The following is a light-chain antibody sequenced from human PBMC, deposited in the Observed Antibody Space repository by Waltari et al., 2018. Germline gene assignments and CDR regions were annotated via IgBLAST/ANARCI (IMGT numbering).Light chain of an antibody. Sequence: EIVLTQFPDFQSVTPKEKVTITCRASQSIGSSLHWHQKKPDQSPKLLIKYASQSFSGVPPGFRGSGSGTDFTLTINSLEAEDAATYYCHQSSTVPRTFGGGTKVEIK. CDR3: HQSSTVPRT. V-gene: IGKV6-21*01. J-gene: IGKJ4*01. CDR1: QSIGSS. CDR2: YAS.